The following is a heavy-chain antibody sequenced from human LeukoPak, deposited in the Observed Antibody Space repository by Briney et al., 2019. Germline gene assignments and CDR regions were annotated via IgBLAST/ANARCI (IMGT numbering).Heavy chain of an antibody. J-gene: IGHJ6*02. CDR2: IYYSGST. D-gene: IGHD5-18*01. CDR1: GGSISSYY. V-gene: IGHV4-59*01. CDR3: AREFVDTAMGASYSYYYYGMDV. Sequence: SSETLSLTCTVSGGSISSYYWSWIRQPPGRGLEWIGYIYYSGSTNYNPSLKSRVTISVDTSKNQFSLKLSSVTAADTAVYYCAREFVDTAMGASYSYYYYGMDVWGQGTTVTVSS.